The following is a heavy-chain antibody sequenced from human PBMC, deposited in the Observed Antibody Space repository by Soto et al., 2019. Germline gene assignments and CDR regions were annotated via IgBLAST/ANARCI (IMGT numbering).Heavy chain of an antibody. CDR3: AQMWFGELWHGMDV. J-gene: IGHJ6*02. CDR1: GGDFLSYT. Sequence: QLVQSGAEVKKPGSSVKVSCKASGGDFLSYTISWVRQAPGQGREWMGTIIPILDVAKNAQKFQGRVAITADKATSTVYMELRSLRSDDTAVYYCAQMWFGELWHGMDVWGQGTTITVSS. CDR2: IIPILDVA. D-gene: IGHD3-10*01. V-gene: IGHV1-69*02.